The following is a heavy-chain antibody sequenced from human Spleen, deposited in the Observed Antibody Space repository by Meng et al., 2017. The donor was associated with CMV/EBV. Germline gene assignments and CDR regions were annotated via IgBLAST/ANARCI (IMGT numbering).Heavy chain of an antibody. V-gene: IGHV3-7*01. CDR3: ARDYQGYYDFWSGYYKTGYYFDY. CDR2: IKQDGSEK. CDR1: W. D-gene: IGHD3-3*01. J-gene: IGHJ4*02. Sequence: WMSWVRQAPGKGLEWVANIKQDGSEKYYVDSVKGRFTISRDNAKNSLYLQMNSLRAEDTAVYYCARDYQGYYDFWSGYYKTGYYFDYWGQGTLVNVSS.